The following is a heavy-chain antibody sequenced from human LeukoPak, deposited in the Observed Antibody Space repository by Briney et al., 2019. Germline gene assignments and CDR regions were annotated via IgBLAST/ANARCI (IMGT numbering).Heavy chain of an antibody. D-gene: IGHD4-17*01. CDR1: GYSISSGYY. CDR2: IYHSGST. J-gene: IGHJ6*03. V-gene: IGHV4-38-2*02. Sequence: PSETLSLTCTVSGYSISSGYYWGWIRQPPGKGLEWIGSIYHSGSTYYNPSLKSRVTISVDTPKNQFSLKLSSVTAADTAVYYCASQVTTTIYYYYMDVWGKGTTVTVSS. CDR3: ASQVTTTIYYYYMDV.